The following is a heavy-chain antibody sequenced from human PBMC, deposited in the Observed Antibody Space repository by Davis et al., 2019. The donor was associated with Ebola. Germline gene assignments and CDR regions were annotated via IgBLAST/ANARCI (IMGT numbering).Heavy chain of an antibody. CDR2: ISGSGGYT. CDR1: GFTFSSYT. Sequence: PGGSLRLSCAASGFTFSSYTMNWVRQAPGKGLEWVSAISGSGGYTYYAVSVKGRFTISRDNSKNTLYLHMNSLRAEDTAVYYCAKALAADYWYFDLWGRGTLVTVSS. V-gene: IGHV3-23*01. J-gene: IGHJ2*01. D-gene: IGHD6-19*01. CDR3: AKALAADYWYFDL.